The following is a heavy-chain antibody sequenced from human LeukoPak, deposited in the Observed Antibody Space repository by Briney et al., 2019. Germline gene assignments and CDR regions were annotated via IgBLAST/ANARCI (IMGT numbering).Heavy chain of an antibody. Sequence: ASVKVSCKASGYTFTGYYMHWVRQAPGQRLEWMGWINPNSGGTNYVQKFQGRVTMTRDTSISTAYMELSRLRSDDTAVYYCARDSVGAGDYFDYWGQGTLVTVSS. D-gene: IGHD1-26*01. CDR2: INPNSGGT. CDR3: ARDSVGAGDYFDY. CDR1: GYTFTGYY. J-gene: IGHJ4*02. V-gene: IGHV1-2*02.